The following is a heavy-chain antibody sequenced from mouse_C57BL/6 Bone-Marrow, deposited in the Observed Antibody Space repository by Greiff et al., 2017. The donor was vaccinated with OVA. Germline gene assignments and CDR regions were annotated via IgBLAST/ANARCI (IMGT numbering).Heavy chain of an antibody. Sequence: GGGLVQPKGSLKLSCAASGFSFNTYAMTWVRQAPGKGLEWVARIRSKSNNYATYYADSVKDRFTISRDDSESMLYLQMNNLKTEDTAMYYCVYGNYFAYWGQGALVTVSA. CDR2: IRSKSNNYAT. CDR1: GFSFNTYA. J-gene: IGHJ3*01. V-gene: IGHV10-1*01. CDR3: VYGNYFAY. D-gene: IGHD2-1*01.